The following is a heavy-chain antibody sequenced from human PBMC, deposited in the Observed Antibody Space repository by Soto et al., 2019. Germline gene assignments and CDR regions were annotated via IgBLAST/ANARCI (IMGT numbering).Heavy chain of an antibody. CDR2: ISSSSSYI. V-gene: IGHV3-21*01. J-gene: IGHJ4*02. Sequence: PGGSLRLSCAASGFTFSSYSMNWVRQAPGKGLEWVSSISSSSSYIYYADSVKGRFTISRDNAKNSLYLQMNSLRAEDTAVYYCARDWSHDILTGYYNVFDYWGQGTLVTVSS. D-gene: IGHD3-9*01. CDR3: ARDWSHDILTGYYNVFDY. CDR1: GFTFSSYS.